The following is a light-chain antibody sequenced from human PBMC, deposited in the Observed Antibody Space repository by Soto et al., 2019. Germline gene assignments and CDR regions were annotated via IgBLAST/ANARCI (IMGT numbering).Light chain of an antibody. CDR2: KAS. J-gene: IGKJ1*01. CDR3: QQYFNYTS. CDR1: QSILSW. Sequence: DIQMTQSPSTLSASVGDRVTITCRASQSILSWFAWYQQRPGKVPKLLIYKASTLESGVPSRFSGSGSGTEFTLTITSLQPDDFATYYCQQYFNYTSFGQGTKVDI. V-gene: IGKV1-5*03.